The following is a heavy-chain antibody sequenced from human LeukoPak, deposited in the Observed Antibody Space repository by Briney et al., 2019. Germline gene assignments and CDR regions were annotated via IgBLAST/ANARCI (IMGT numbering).Heavy chain of an antibody. CDR1: GYTFTDYY. CDR3: AGMKYGGPWYHLDF. Sequence: ASVKVSCKASGYTFTDYYIHWVRQAPGQGLEWMGWINPNNGGTNYAQRFQGRVTMTRDTSISTAYMELRRLRSDDTAVFYCAGMKYGGPWYHLDFWGQGTLVTVSS. V-gene: IGHV1-2*02. D-gene: IGHD2-15*01. CDR2: INPNNGGT. J-gene: IGHJ4*02.